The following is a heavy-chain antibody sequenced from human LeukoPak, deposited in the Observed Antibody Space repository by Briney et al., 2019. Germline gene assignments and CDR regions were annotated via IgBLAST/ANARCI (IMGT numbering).Heavy chain of an antibody. J-gene: IGHJ4*02. D-gene: IGHD5-12*01. Sequence: GESLKISCQSSGYNFTPYWIVWVRQMPGKGLEWMGITFAGYSYTIYSPSFQGQVTISADKSISTAYLQWSSLKASDTAMYYCARPPVSYSGYEAEYFDYWGQGTLVTVSS. CDR3: ARPPVSYSGYEAEYFDY. CDR1: GYNFTPYW. CDR2: TFAGYSYT. V-gene: IGHV5-51*01.